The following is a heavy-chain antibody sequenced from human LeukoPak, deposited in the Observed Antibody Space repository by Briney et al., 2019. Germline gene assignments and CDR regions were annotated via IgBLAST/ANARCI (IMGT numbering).Heavy chain of an antibody. V-gene: IGHV4-4*02. J-gene: IGHJ4*02. D-gene: IGHD6-13*01. CDR1: GGSISSPKW. CDR3: ASRPLASAGPLDY. CDR2: IHHSGST. Sequence: SGTLSLTCAVSGGSISSPKWWNWVRQPPGKGLEWIGEIHHSGSTYHNPSPKSRVTISVDKSKNQLSLKMSSVTAADTAVYFCASRPLASAGPLDYWGQGTRVTVSS.